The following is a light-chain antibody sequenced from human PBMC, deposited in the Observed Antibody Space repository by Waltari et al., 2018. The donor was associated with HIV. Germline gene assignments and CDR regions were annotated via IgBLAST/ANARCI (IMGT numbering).Light chain of an antibody. Sequence: IVMTQSPATLSVSPGERVTLSCRASQSVSSDLAWYQQKPGPAPRLFTPGEPTRAPNIPARFSGSGSGTDFTLTISSLQSEEFAVYYCQQYKNWPLTFGGGSKVEIK. J-gene: IGKJ4*01. CDR3: QQYKNWPLT. CDR1: QSVSSD. V-gene: IGKV3-15*01. CDR2: GEP.